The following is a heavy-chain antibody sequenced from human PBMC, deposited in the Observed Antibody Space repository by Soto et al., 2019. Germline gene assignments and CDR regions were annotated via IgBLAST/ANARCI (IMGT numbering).Heavy chain of an antibody. CDR3: ARGGYSYGYNYYYYGMDV. Sequence: SETLSLTCTFSGGSISSYYWSLIRQPPGKGLEWIGYIYYSGSTNYNPSLKSRVTISVDTSKNQFSLKLSSVTAADTAVYYCARGGYSYGYNYYYYGMDVWGQGTTVTSP. J-gene: IGHJ6*02. V-gene: IGHV4-59*01. CDR1: GGSISSYY. D-gene: IGHD5-18*01. CDR2: IYYSGST.